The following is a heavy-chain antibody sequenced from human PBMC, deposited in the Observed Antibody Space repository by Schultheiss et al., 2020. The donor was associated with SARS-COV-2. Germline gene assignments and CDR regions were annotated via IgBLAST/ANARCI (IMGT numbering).Heavy chain of an antibody. CDR2: IWYDGSNK. Sequence: GGSLRLSCAASGFTFSSYSMNWVRQAPGKGLEWVSVIWYDGSNKDYADSVKGRFTISRDTSKNTLYLQMNSLRAEDTAVYYCARDRYSSGWYGMDVWGQGTTVTVSS. D-gene: IGHD6-19*01. CDR3: ARDRYSSGWYGMDV. V-gene: IGHV3-33*08. CDR1: GFTFSSYS. J-gene: IGHJ6*02.